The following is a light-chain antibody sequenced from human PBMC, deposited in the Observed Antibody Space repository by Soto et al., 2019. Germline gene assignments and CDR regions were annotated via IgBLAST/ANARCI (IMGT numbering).Light chain of an antibody. CDR2: KAS. Sequence: DIQMTQSPSTLSASVGDRVTITCRASQSISSWLAWYQQKPGKAPKLLIYKASSLKSGVPSRFSGGGSGTEFTLTISSLQPDDFATYYCQQYNSYPWTFGQGTKVEIK. V-gene: IGKV1-5*03. CDR3: QQYNSYPWT. CDR1: QSISSW. J-gene: IGKJ1*01.